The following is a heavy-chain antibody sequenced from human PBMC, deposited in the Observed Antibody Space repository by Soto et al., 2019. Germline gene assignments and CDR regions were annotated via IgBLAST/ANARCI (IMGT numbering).Heavy chain of an antibody. CDR1: GFTFSSYG. J-gene: IGHJ6*02. D-gene: IGHD6-19*01. V-gene: IGHV3-30*18. CDR2: ISYDGSNK. Sequence: GGSLRLSCAASGFTFSSYGMHWVRQAPGKGLEWVAVISYDGSNKYYADSVKGRFTISRDNSKNTLYLQMNSLRAEDTAVYYCAKEPYSSGWVTRNYGMDVWGQGTTVTVSS. CDR3: AKEPYSSGWVTRNYGMDV.